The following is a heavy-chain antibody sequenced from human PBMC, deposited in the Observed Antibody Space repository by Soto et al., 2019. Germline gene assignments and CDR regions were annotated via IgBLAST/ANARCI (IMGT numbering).Heavy chain of an antibody. CDR2: VYYSGGA. CDR1: GVSIHNSHSF. V-gene: IGHV4-39*01. Sequence: QVHLQESGPGLVKPSETLSLTCAVSGVSIHNSHSFWGWIRQPPGKGLEFIANVYYSGGAHYNPSFKSRCTISVATATNQVSLRMSSVTAADTAVYFCGRVVEGATRHTDFDSWGQGTLVTVSS. CDR3: GRVVEGATRHTDFDS. J-gene: IGHJ5*01. D-gene: IGHD2-21*01.